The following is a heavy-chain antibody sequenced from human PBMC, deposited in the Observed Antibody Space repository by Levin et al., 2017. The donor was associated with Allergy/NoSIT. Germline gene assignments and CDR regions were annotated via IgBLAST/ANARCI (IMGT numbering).Heavy chain of an antibody. V-gene: IGHV3-20*01. CDR1: GFTFDDYG. CDR3: ARGIADDAFDI. D-gene: IGHD6-13*01. CDR2: INWNGGST. J-gene: IGHJ3*02. Sequence: GESLKISCAASGFTFDDYGMSWVRQAPGKGLEWVSGINWNGGSTGYADSVKGRFTISRDNAKNSLYLQMNSLRAEDTALYHCARGIADDAFDIWGQGTMVTVSS.